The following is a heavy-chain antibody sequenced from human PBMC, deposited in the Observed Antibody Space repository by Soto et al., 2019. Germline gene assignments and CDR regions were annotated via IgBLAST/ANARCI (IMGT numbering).Heavy chain of an antibody. Sequence: VGSLRLSCAASGFTVSANYMSWVRQAPGKGLEWVSSIYSGGSTYYADSVRGRFTISRDNSKNTLYLQMNSLRAEDTAVYYCARLDHGESVYFDYWGQGTLVTVSS. CDR3: ARLDHGESVYFDY. J-gene: IGHJ4*02. V-gene: IGHV3-53*01. CDR2: IYSGGST. CDR1: GFTVSANY.